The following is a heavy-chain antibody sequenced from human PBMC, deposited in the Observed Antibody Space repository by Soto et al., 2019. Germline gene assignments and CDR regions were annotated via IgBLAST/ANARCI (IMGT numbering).Heavy chain of an antibody. V-gene: IGHV4-34*01. D-gene: IGHD4-17*01. Sequence: QVQLQQWGAGLLKPSETLSLTCAVYGGSFSGYYWSWIRQPPGKGLEWIGEINHSGSTNYNPSLKSRVTISVDTSKNQFPLKLSSVTAADTAVYYCAVGGTVTRWFDPWGQGTLVTVSS. CDR1: GGSFSGYY. J-gene: IGHJ5*02. CDR2: INHSGST. CDR3: AVGGTVTRWFDP.